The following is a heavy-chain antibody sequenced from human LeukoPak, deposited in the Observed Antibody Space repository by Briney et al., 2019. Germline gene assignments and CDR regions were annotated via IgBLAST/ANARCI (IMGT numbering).Heavy chain of an antibody. J-gene: IGHJ3*02. CDR3: ARSRGFRVGATGMRDAFDI. D-gene: IGHD1-26*01. CDR1: GGTFSSYA. Sequence: GSSVKVSCKASGGTFSSYAIGWVRQAPGQGLEWMGRIIPIFGIANYAQKFQGRVTITADKSTSTAYMELSSLRSEDTAVYYCARSRGFRVGATGMRDAFDIWGQGTVVTVSS. CDR2: IIPIFGIA. V-gene: IGHV1-69*04.